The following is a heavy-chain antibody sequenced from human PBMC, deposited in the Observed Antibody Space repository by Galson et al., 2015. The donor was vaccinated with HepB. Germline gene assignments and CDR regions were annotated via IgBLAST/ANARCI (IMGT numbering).Heavy chain of an antibody. J-gene: IGHJ4*02. CDR1: GYTPTELS. V-gene: IGHV1-24*01. CDR2: FDPEGGET. D-gene: IGHD4-17*01. Sequence: SVKVSCKVSGYTPTELSMHWVRQAPGKGLEWMGGFDPEGGETIYAQKFQGRVTMTEDTSTDTAYMELSSLRSEDTAGYYCATGFPDYGDYLISAGWGQGTLVTVSS. CDR3: ATGFPDYGDYLISAG.